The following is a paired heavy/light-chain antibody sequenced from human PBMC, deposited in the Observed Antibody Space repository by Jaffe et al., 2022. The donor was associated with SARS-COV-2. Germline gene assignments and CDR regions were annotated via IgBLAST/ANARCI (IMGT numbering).Light chain of an antibody. CDR2: KDS. J-gene: IGLJ2*01. CDR3: QSADSSGTYVV. Sequence: SYELTQPPSVSVSPGRTARITCSGDALPEQYAYWYQQRPGQAPVLVIYKDSERPSGIPERFSGSSSGTTVTLTISGVQAEDEADYYCQSADSSGTYVVFGGGTKVTVL. V-gene: IGLV3-25*03. CDR1: ALPEQY.
Heavy chain of an antibody. CDR3: AKDLTYHFDSSESRAGGV. D-gene: IGHD3-22*01. CDR1: GFTFNKYG. V-gene: IGHV3-30*18. Sequence: QVQLVESGGGVVQPGRSLRLSCAASGFTFNKYGMHWVRQAPGKGLEWVALISYDGSNKYYADSVKGRFTISRDNSKNTLYLQMNSLRAEDTAVYYCAKDLTYHFDSSESRAGGVWGQGTTVTVSS. J-gene: IGHJ6*02. CDR2: ISYDGSNK.